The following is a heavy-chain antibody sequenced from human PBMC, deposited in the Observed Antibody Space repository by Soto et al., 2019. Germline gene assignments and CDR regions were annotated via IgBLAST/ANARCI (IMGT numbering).Heavy chain of an antibody. CDR2: ISAYNGNT. Sequence: ASVKVSCKASGYTFTSYGISWVRQAPGQGLEWMGWISAYNGNTNYAQKLQGRVTMTTDTSTSTAYMELRSLRSDDTAVYYCARDRVGYSGYAGLGYWGQGTLVTVSS. CDR1: GYTFTSYG. CDR3: ARDRVGYSGYAGLGY. J-gene: IGHJ4*02. V-gene: IGHV1-18*01. D-gene: IGHD5-12*01.